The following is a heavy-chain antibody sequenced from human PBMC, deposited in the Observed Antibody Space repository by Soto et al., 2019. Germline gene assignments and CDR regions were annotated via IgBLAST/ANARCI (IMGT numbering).Heavy chain of an antibody. V-gene: IGHV4-39*01. J-gene: IGHJ4*02. Sequence: QLQLQESGPGLVKPSETLSLTCTVSGGSISSSSYYWGWIRQPPGKGLEWIGSIYYSGSTYYNPSLKGRVPVPVDTSKNQFSRRLSSGTAADRAVYYCGGGGEGYQHWGQGTLVTVSS. CDR1: GGSISSSSYY. CDR3: GGGGEGYQH. D-gene: IGHD3-16*01. CDR2: IYYSGST.